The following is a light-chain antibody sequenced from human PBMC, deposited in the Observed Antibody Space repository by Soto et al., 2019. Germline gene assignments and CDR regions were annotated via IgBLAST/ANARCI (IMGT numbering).Light chain of an antibody. CDR1: SSNIGSNY. CDR2: RNN. CDR3: GSYANATLI. V-gene: IGLV1-47*01. Sequence: QPVLTQPPSASGTPGQRVNISCSGSSSNIGSNYVYWYRQFPGTAPKLLIQRNNQRPSGVPARFSGSKSGTSASLAISGLRSEDEADYYCGSYANATLIFGGGTKLTVL. J-gene: IGLJ2*01.